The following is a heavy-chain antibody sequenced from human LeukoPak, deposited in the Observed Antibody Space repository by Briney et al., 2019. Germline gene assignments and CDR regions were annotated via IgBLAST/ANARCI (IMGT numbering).Heavy chain of an antibody. CDR2: ISSSSSYI. J-gene: IGHJ3*02. D-gene: IGHD3-10*02. V-gene: IGHV3-21*04. CDR1: GFTFSSYS. Sequence: GGSLRLSCAASGFTFSSYSMNWVRQAPGKGLEWVSSISSSSSYIYYADSVKGRFTISRDNAKNSLYLQMNSLRAEDTAMYYCAKCSAGYYNDAFDIWGRGTMVTVSS. CDR3: AKCSAGYYNDAFDI.